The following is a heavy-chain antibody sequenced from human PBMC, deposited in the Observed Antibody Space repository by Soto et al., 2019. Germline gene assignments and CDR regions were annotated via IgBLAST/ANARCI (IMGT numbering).Heavy chain of an antibody. D-gene: IGHD3-16*01. CDR3: ADGGDFGDYVWGSSFDY. CDR2: ISYDGSNK. Sequence: PGGSLRLSCAASGFTFSSYAMHWVRQAPSKGLEWVAVISYDGSNKYYADSVKGRFTISRDNSKNTLYLQMNSLRAEDTAVYYCADGGDFGDYVWGSSFDYWGQGTLVTVSS. J-gene: IGHJ4*02. CDR1: GFTFSSYA. V-gene: IGHV3-30-3*01.